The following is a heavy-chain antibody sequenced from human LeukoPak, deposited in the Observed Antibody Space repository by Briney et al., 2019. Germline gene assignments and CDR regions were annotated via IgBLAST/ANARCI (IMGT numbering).Heavy chain of an antibody. Sequence: SQILSLTCAISGDTVSSNNAAWNWIRQSPSRGLEWLGRTYYRSKWSSDYAVSLKSRITIIADTSENQFSLQLNSVTPEDTAVYYSARLVARGGYSSSWFAFDIWGQGTMVTVSS. CDR1: GDTVSSNNAA. CDR2: TYYRSKWSS. D-gene: IGHD6-13*01. J-gene: IGHJ3*02. V-gene: IGHV6-1*01. CDR3: ARLVARGGYSSSWFAFDI.